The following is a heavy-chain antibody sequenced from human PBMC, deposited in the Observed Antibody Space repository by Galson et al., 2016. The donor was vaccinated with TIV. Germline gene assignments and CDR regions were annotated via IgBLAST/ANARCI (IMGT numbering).Heavy chain of an antibody. CDR1: GFRFSEYE. Sequence: SLRLSCAASGFRFSEYEMSWVRQAPGKGLEWVSALSGGATNTYYSDSVKGRFTISRDNSQNKVFLEMDSLRVDDTAVYCCAKDRGYFEGFDHWGPGTLVTVSS. D-gene: IGHD6-25*01. CDR2: LSGGATNT. J-gene: IGHJ4*02. CDR3: AKDRGYFEGFDH. V-gene: IGHV3-23*01.